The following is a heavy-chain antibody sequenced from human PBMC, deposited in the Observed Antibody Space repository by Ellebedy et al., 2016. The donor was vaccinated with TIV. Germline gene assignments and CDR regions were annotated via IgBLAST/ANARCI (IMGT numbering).Heavy chain of an antibody. CDR3: AKDLRYGGYENY. Sequence: GESLKISXAASGFTFSSYAMSWVRQAPGKGLEWVSAISGSGGSTYYADSVKGRFTISRDNSKNTLYLQMNSLRAEDTAVYYCAKDLRYGGYENYWGQGTLVTVSS. CDR1: GFTFSSYA. D-gene: IGHD5-12*01. V-gene: IGHV3-23*01. CDR2: ISGSGGST. J-gene: IGHJ4*02.